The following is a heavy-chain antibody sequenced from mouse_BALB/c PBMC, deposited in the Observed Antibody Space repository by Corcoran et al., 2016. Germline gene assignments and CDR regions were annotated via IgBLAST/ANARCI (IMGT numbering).Heavy chain of an antibody. Sequence: EVQLQQSGAELVRPGALVKLSCKASGFNIKDYYMHWVKQRPEQGLEWIGWLDPENGNTIYDPKFQGKASITADTSSNSAYLQLSSLTSEDTDVYYWARRRGRVAYWGQGTLVTVSA. CDR1: GFNIKDYY. V-gene: IGHV14-1*02. CDR2: LDPENGNT. CDR3: ARRRGRVAY. J-gene: IGHJ3*01.